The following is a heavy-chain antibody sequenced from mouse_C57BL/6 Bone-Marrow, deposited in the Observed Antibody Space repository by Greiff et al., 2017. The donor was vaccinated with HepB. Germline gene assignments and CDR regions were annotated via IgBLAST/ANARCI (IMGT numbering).Heavy chain of an antibody. CDR1: GYTFTSYD. V-gene: IGHV1-85*01. Sequence: QVQLQQSGAELVKPGASVKLSCKASGYTFTSYDIHWVKQRPGQGLEWIGRIYPSDGNTKYHEKFKGKATLTVDTSSSTAYMELRSLTSEDSAVYYCARYYYGYYIDYWGQGTALTVSS. J-gene: IGHJ2*01. CDR3: ARYYYGYYIDY. D-gene: IGHD1-1*01. CDR2: IYPSDGNT.